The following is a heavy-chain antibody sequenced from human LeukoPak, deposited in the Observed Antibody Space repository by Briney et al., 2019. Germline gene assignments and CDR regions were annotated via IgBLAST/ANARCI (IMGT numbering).Heavy chain of an antibody. CDR2: INPSGGST. CDR1: GYTFTSYY. D-gene: IGHD3-3*01. Sequence: ASVKVSCKASGYTFTSYYMHWVRQAPGQGLEWTGIINPSGGSTSYAQKFQGRVTMTRDTSTSTVYMELSSLRSEDTAVYYCARQRSITIFGVVMWENFDYWGQGTLVTVSS. V-gene: IGHV1-46*01. CDR3: ARQRSITIFGVVMWENFDY. J-gene: IGHJ4*02.